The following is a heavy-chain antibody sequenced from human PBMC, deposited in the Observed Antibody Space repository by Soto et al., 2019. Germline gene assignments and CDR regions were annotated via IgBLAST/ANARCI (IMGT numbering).Heavy chain of an antibody. D-gene: IGHD2-8*02. Sequence: QVQLVQSGAEVKKTGSSVKVSCKASGGTFSIYGFSWVRQAPGQGPEWIGGIIPILTTPNYAQKFQGRVTIGADESKTTVYMELSSLKFEDTAVYYCATSVGIAPTGEDGMDVWGQGTSVTVSS. CDR1: GGTFSIYG. CDR2: IIPILTTP. J-gene: IGHJ6*02. V-gene: IGHV1-69*01. CDR3: ATSVGIAPTGEDGMDV.